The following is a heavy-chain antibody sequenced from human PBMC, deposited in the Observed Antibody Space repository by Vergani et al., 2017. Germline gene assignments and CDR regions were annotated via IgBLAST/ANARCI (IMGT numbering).Heavy chain of an antibody. CDR3: ARSVRHAAPYYYDSSGPPPVDAFDI. J-gene: IGHJ3*02. D-gene: IGHD3-22*01. V-gene: IGHV3-30*03. Sequence: QVQLVESGGGVVQPGRSLRLSCAASGFTFSSYGMHWVRQAPGKGLEWVAVISYDGCNKYYADSVKGRFTISRDNSKNTPHLQMNSLRAEDTAVYSCARSVRHAAPYYYDSSGPPPVDAFDIWGQGTMVTVSA. CDR2: ISYDGCNK. CDR1: GFTFSSYG.